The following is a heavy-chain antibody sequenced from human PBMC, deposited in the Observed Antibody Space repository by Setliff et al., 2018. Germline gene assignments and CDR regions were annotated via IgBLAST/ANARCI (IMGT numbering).Heavy chain of an antibody. V-gene: IGHV4-4*07. CDR3: VRDRTAYSYGLDV. J-gene: IGHJ6*02. CDR2: IYSNENT. D-gene: IGHD5-18*01. CDR1: GGSISSYF. Sequence: SETLSLTCSVSGGSISSYFWNWVRQPAGKGLEWIGRIYSNENTNFNPSLKTRVTMSVDTSKNQFALNLKSVTAADTAVYYCVRDRTAYSYGLDVWGQGTTVTVSS.